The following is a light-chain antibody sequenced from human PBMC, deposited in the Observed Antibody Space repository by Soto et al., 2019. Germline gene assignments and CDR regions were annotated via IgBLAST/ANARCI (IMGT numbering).Light chain of an antibody. CDR1: SSNIGAGYD. Sequence: QSVLTQPPSVPGAPGQRVTISCTGSSSNIGAGYDVHWYQQRPGTAPKLLIFGNTNRPSGVPDRFSGSKSGTSASLAITGLQAEDEGDYYCQSYDSTLSARYVFGTGTRSPS. CDR3: QSYDSTLSARYV. CDR2: GNT. V-gene: IGLV1-40*01. J-gene: IGLJ1*01.